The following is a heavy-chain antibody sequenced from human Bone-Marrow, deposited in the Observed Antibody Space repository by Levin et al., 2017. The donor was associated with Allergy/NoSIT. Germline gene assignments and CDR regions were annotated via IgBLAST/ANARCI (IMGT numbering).Heavy chain of an antibody. V-gene: IGHV3-13*01. CDR3: ARGGQGTGGFDI. Sequence: GGSLRLSCAASGFKFSTYEMHWVRQGTGKGLEWVSGIGTAGATYYPGSVKGRFTISRENAKNSLFLQMTSLRAGDTAVYYCARGGQGTGGFDIWGQGTTVTVSS. D-gene: IGHD2-8*02. CDR2: IGTAGAT. CDR1: GFKFSTYE. J-gene: IGHJ3*02.